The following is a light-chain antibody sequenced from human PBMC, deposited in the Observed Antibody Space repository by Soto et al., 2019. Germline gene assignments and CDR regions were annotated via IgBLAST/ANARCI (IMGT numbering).Light chain of an antibody. J-gene: IGKJ4*01. CDR3: QPLNSYPLT. CDR2: PAS. V-gene: IGKV1-9*01. Sequence: IPLTQSPSSLSASVGDRVTITCRASQGISSYLAWYQQKPGQAPKLLIYPASTLQSGVPSTFSGSGSGTDFTLTIRSLQPEDFATYYCQPLNSYPLTFGGGTKVEIK. CDR1: QGISSY.